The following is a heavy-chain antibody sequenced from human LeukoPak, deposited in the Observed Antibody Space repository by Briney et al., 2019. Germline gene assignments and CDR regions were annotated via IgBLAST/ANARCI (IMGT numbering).Heavy chain of an antibody. CDR2: IYPGDSDT. J-gene: IGHJ4*02. V-gene: IGHV5-51*01. D-gene: IGHD6-13*01. CDR1: GYSFTNYW. Sequence: GESLKISCKGSGYSFTNYWIGWVRQMPGKGLEWMGVIYPGDSDTRYSPSFQGQVTISAHKSITTAYLQWSSLETSDSAMYYCARTQGLAAAHFDYWGQGTLVTVSS. CDR3: ARTQGLAAAHFDY.